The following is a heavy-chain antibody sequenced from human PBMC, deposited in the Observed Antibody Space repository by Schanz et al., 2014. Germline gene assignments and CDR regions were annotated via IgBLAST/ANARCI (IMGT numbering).Heavy chain of an antibody. V-gene: IGHV3-33*06. D-gene: IGHD2-21*01. CDR1: GFTFSNYG. J-gene: IGHJ4*02. Sequence: QVQLVESGGGVVQPGGSLRLSCAASGFTFSNYGIHWVRQAPGKGLEWVAVIYYDGGLRFFADSVRGRVTISRDNSNNRMYLQMNSLRAEDTAIYYCTKWADEGGGGYCHFDLWGQGTLVTVSS. CDR3: TKWADEGGGGYCHFDL. CDR2: IYYDGGLR.